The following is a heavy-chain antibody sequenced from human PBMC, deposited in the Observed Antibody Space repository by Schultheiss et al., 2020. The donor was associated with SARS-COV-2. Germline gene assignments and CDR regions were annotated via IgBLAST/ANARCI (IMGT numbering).Heavy chain of an antibody. CDR1: GGSISSGGYY. J-gene: IGHJ5*01. V-gene: IGHV4-39*07. Sequence: SETLSLTCTVSGGSISSGGYYWSWIRQHPGKGLEWIGSVFHSGSTYYNPSLKSRVTMSVDTSKNQFSLRLSSVTAADTAVYYCAKVDPAPPIARPDVNWFESWGQGALVTVSS. D-gene: IGHD2-15*01. CDR2: VFHSGST. CDR3: AKVDPAPPIARPDVNWFES.